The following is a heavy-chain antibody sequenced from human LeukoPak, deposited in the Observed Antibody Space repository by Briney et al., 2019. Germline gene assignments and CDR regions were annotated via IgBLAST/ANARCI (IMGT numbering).Heavy chain of an antibody. V-gene: IGHV4-39*01. CDR1: GASITSTDFY. D-gene: IGHD1-26*01. CDR3: VRPIVPGYVDS. J-gene: IGHJ4*02. Sequence: SETLSLTCTVSGASITSTDFYWTWIRQSPGKRLEWIAPISYSGTTYYNPSCKPRAAISIEPSDNQFSLRLYSVTAADTAVYYCVRPIVPGYVDSWGQGTLVTVSS. CDR2: ISYSGTT.